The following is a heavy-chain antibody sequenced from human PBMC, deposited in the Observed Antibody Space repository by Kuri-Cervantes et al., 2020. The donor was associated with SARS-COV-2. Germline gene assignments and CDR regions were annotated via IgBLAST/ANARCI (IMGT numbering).Heavy chain of an antibody. CDR2: ISSSSSYI. CDR1: GFTFSSYS. V-gene: IGHV3-21*01. Sequence: ETLSLSCAASGFTFSSYSMNWVRQAPGKGLEWVSSISSSSSYIYYADSVKGRSTISRDNAKNSLYLQMNSLRAEDTAVYYCASYGDYEGYWGQGTLVTVSS. J-gene: IGHJ4*02. D-gene: IGHD4-17*01. CDR3: ASYGDYEGY.